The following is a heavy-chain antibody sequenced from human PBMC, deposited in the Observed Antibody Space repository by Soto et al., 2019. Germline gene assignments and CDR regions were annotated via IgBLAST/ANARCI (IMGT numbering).Heavy chain of an antibody. Sequence: ASVKVSCKASGYTFTSYYMHWVRQAPGQGLEWMGIINPSGGSTSYAQKLQGRVTMTRDTSTSTAYMELRSLRSDDTAVYYCARDGFGYGDYSYWGQGTLVTVSS. D-gene: IGHD4-17*01. J-gene: IGHJ4*02. CDR3: ARDGFGYGDYSY. CDR1: GYTFTSYY. CDR2: INPSGGST. V-gene: IGHV1-46*01.